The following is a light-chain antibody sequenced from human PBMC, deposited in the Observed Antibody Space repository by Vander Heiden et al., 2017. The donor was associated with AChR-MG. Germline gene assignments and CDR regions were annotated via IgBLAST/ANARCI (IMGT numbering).Light chain of an antibody. CDR1: QTIGNF. Sequence: IQMTQSPSSLSSSVGDSVTISCRASQTIGNFLNWYQQKPGEAPSLLIYSVYNGQVGVPSRFSDSASGTDFTLTSSRRQHEDFANYYWQQSYSIQTFGQGTKV. J-gene: IGKJ1*01. V-gene: IGKV1-39*01. CDR3: QQSYSIQT. CDR2: SVY.